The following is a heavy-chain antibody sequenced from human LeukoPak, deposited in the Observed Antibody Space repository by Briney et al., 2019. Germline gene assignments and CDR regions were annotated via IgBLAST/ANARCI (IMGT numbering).Heavy chain of an antibody. J-gene: IGHJ4*02. V-gene: IGHV3-30*03. CDR3: ARDPYDILTGYYYYFDY. CDR1: GFTFSSYG. Sequence: PGGSLRLSCAASGFTFSSYGIHWVRQAPGKGLEWVALISDDGSKKDYADSVKGRFTISRESSWNTVYLQMNSLRAEDTALYYCARDPYDILTGYYYYFDYWGQGTLVTVSS. D-gene: IGHD3-9*01. CDR2: ISDDGSKK.